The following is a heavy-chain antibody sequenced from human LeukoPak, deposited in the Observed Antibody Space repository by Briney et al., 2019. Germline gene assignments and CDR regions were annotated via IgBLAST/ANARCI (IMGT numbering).Heavy chain of an antibody. Sequence: GGSLRLSCAASGFTFSSYAMHWVRQAPGKGLEYVSAISSNGGSTYCANSVKGRFTISRDNSKNTLYLQMGSLGAEDMAVYYCARGYDFWSGYWSHSDYWGQGTLVTVSS. J-gene: IGHJ4*02. CDR2: ISSNGGST. CDR3: ARGYDFWSGYWSHSDY. CDR1: GFTFSSYA. D-gene: IGHD3-3*01. V-gene: IGHV3-64*01.